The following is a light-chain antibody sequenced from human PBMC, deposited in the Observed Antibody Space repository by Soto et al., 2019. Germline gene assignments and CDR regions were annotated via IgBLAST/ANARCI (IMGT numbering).Light chain of an antibody. CDR1: QSISLY. Sequence: DIQMTQSPSSLSASVGDRVTITCRASQSISLYLNWYQQKPGKAPKLLIYAASSLQSGVPSRFSGSGYGTDFTLTIRSLQPEDFATYHSQQSDSTLLTWTFGQGTKVEIK. J-gene: IGKJ1*01. CDR2: AAS. CDR3: QQSDSTLLTWT. V-gene: IGKV1-39*01.